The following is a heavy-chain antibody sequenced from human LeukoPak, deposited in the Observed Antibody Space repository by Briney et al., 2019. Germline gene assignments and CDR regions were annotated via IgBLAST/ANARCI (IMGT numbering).Heavy chain of an antibody. CDR3: ARELQLVEFLLDY. CDR2: IYTSGST. D-gene: IGHD6-6*01. J-gene: IGHJ4*02. CDR1: GGSISSGSYY. V-gene: IGHV4-61*02. Sequence: PSQTLSLTCTVSGGSISSGSYYWSWIRQPAGKGLEWIGRIYTSGSTNYNPSLKSRITISVDTSKNQFSLKLSSVTAADTAVYYCARELQLVEFLLDYWGQGTLVTVSS.